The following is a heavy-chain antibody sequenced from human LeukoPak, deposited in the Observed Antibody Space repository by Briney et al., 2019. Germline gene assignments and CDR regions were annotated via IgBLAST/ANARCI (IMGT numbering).Heavy chain of an antibody. CDR3: ASTAMPSDYGMDV. V-gene: IGHV4-59*01. D-gene: IGHD5-18*01. Sequence: SETLSLTCTVSGGSISSYYWSWIRQPPGKGLEWIGYIYYSGSTNYNPSLKSRVTISVDTSKNQFSLKLSSVTAADTAVYYCASTAMPSDYGMDVWGQGTTVTVSS. CDR2: IYYSGST. J-gene: IGHJ6*02. CDR1: GGSISSYY.